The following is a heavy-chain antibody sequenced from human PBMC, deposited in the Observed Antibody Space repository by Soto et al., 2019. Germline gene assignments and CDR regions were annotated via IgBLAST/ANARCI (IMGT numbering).Heavy chain of an antibody. J-gene: IGHJ4*02. CDR1: GFTFSSYA. CDR2: ISGSGGST. D-gene: IGHD3-3*01. V-gene: IGHV3-23*01. Sequence: PGGSLRLSCAASGFTFSSYAMSWVRQAPGKGLEWVSAISGSGGSTYYADSVKGRFTISRDNSKNMLYLQMNSLRAEDTAVYYCAKEGRLDDFWSGYRSDYWGQGTLVTVSS. CDR3: AKEGRLDDFWSGYRSDY.